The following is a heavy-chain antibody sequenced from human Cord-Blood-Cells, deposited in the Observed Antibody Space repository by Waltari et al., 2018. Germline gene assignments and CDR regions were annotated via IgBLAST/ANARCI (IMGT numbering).Heavy chain of an antibody. J-gene: IGHJ4*02. V-gene: IGHV1-2*02. CDR3: ARTPGSSWFNYFDY. Sequence: QVQLVQSGAEVKKPGASVKVSCKASGYSFTCYYMHWVRPAPGQGLEWMGWINPNSGGTNYAQKFQGRVTMTRDTSISTAYMELSRLRSDDTAVYYCARTPGSSWFNYFDYWGQGTLVTVSS. D-gene: IGHD6-13*01. CDR2: INPNSGGT. CDR1: GYSFTCYY.